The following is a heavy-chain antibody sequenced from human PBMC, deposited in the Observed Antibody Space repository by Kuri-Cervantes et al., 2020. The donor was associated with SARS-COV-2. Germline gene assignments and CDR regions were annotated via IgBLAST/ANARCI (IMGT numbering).Heavy chain of an antibody. V-gene: IGHV3-30*04. CDR2: ISYDGSNK. J-gene: IGHJ4*02. Sequence: CAASGFTFSSYAMHLVRQAPGKGLEWVAVISYDGSNKYYADSVQGRFTISSDNSKNTLYLQMNTLSAEDTAVYYCARGKGSRWSYWGQGTLVTVSS. CDR3: ARGKGSRWSY. CDR1: GFTFSSYA. D-gene: IGHD6-13*01.